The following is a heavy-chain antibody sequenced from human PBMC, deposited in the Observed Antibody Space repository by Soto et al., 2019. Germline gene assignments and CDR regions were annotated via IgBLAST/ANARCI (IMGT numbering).Heavy chain of an antibody. Sequence: EVQLVESGGGLVRPGGSLRLSCAASGFTFSYYWMHWVRQAPGKGVVWVSRIHSDGSSTTYADFVKGRFIISRDNARNTVDLQMNSVRVDDTAVYYCARGDRGAFDLWGQGTVVTVSS. V-gene: IGHV3-74*01. J-gene: IGHJ3*01. CDR1: GFTFSYYW. CDR2: IHSDGSST. CDR3: ARGDRGAFDL. D-gene: IGHD1-26*01.